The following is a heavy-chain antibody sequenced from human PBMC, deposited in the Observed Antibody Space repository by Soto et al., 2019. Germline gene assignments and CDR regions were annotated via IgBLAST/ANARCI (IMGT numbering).Heavy chain of an antibody. J-gene: IGHJ4*02. D-gene: IGHD4-4*01. CDR2: INSDGSRT. CDR3: ARETYRGFYLDY. CDR1: GDTLSVYL. Sequence: CSPRISCASPGDTLSVYLTHWFRKSPGKGLVWVSRINSDGSRTSYADSVTGRFTISRDNAKNTLYLQMNSLRVEDTALYYCARETYRGFYLDYWGQGTLVTVSS. V-gene: IGHV3-74*01.